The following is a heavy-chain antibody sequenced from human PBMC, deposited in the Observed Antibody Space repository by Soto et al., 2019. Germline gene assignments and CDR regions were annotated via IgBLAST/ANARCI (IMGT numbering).Heavy chain of an antibody. J-gene: IGHJ4*02. CDR1: AGSMGSGGHY. CDR2: IYYTGRT. D-gene: IGHD2-2*01. CDR3: ARILGYCSNTSCRYYFDH. V-gene: IGHV4-31*02. Sequence: SETLSLTCTVSAGSMGSGGHYWSWLRQHPRKGLEWFGHIYYTGRTYYNPSLRSRVTMSVDTSKNQFSLKLRSVTAEDTALYYCARILGYCSNTSCRYYFDHWGQGALVTVS.